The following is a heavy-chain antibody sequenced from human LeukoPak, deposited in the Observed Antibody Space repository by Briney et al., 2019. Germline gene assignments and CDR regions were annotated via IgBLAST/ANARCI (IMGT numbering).Heavy chain of an antibody. CDR2: ISGSGGST. Sequence: PGGSLRLSCAASGFTFSSYAMSWVRQAPGKGLEWVSAISGSGGSTYYADSVKGRFTISRDNSKNTLYLQMNSLRAEDTAVYYCAKDFVVGYSSDWYYFDYWGQGTLVTVSS. J-gene: IGHJ4*02. CDR1: GFTFSSYA. V-gene: IGHV3-23*01. CDR3: AKDFVVGYSSDWYYFDY. D-gene: IGHD6-19*01.